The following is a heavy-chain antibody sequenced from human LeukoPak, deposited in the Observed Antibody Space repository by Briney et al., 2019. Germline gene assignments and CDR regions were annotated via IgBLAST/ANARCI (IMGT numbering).Heavy chain of an antibody. J-gene: IGHJ5*02. CDR1: GGSISRHF. CDR3: ARSEAPLVRGVIMVNWFDP. Sequence: PSETLSLTCTVSGGSISRHFWSWIRQPPGKGLEWIVYISYSGNADYNPSLKSRVTISVDTSKNQFSLKLSSVTAADTAVYHCARSEAPLVRGVIMVNWFDPWGQGTLVTVSS. D-gene: IGHD3-10*01. V-gene: IGHV4-59*11. CDR2: ISYSGNA.